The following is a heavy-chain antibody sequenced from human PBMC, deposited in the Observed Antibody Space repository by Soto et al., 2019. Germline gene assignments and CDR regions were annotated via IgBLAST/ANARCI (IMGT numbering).Heavy chain of an antibody. CDR1: GGSISSYY. J-gene: IGHJ4*02. Sequence: PSETLSLTCTVSGGSISSYYWSWIRQPPGKGLEWIGYIYYSGSTNYNPSLKSRVTISVDTSKNQFSLKLSSVTAADTAVYYCARAKGAWFYGGIRTEIDYWGQGTLVTVSS. V-gene: IGHV4-59*01. CDR3: ARAKGAWFYGGIRTEIDY. D-gene: IGHD4-17*01. CDR2: IYYSGST.